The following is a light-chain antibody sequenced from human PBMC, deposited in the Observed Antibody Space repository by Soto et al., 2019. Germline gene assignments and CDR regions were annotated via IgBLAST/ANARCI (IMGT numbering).Light chain of an antibody. Sequence: EIVMTQSPATLSVSPGGRATLSCRASQSISDTLAWYQQKPGQAPRLLIHGASTRATGLPARFSGSGSGTDFNLTITSLQSEDFAVYYCQQYYHWPRTFGQGTKVDI. CDR3: QQYYHWPRT. V-gene: IGKV3-15*01. CDR1: QSISDT. J-gene: IGKJ1*01. CDR2: GAS.